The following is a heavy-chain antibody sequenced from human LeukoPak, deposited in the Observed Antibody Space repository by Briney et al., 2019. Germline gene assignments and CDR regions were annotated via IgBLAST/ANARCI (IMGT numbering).Heavy chain of an antibody. D-gene: IGHD3-22*01. Sequence: GGSLRLSCAASGFTLDDYAMHWVRHAPGKGLEWVSGISWNSGSIGYADSMKGRFTISRDNAKNSLYLQMNSLRAEDTALYYCAKVDYYDSSGLRSYFDYWGQGTLVTVSS. J-gene: IGHJ4*02. CDR2: ISWNSGSI. CDR3: AKVDYYDSSGLRSYFDY. CDR1: GFTLDDYA. V-gene: IGHV3-9*01.